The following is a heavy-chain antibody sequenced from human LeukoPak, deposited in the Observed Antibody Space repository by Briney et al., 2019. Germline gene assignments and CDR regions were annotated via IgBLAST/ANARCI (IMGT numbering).Heavy chain of an antibody. Sequence: SETLSLTCAVSGDSISSSTYYWGWIRQPPGKGLEWIGSLYYSGSTYYNPSLRSRVTISVDTSKNQLSLKVTSVTAADTAVYYCAGRDVSSGRYGLDYWGQGTLVTVSS. V-gene: IGHV4-39*01. J-gene: IGHJ4*02. D-gene: IGHD1-26*01. CDR3: AGRDVSSGRYGLDY. CDR1: GDSISSSTYY. CDR2: LYYSGST.